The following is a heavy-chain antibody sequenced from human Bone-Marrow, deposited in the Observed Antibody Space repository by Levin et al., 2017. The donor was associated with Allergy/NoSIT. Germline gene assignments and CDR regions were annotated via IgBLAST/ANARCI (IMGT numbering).Heavy chain of an antibody. V-gene: IGHV5-51*01. D-gene: IGHD3-10*01. J-gene: IGHJ5*02. CDR1: GYSFTSYW. CDR2: IYPGDSDT. Sequence: PGGSLRLSCKGSGYSFTSYWIGWVRQMPGKGLEWMGIIYPGDSDTRYSPSFQGQVTISADKSISTAYLQWSSLKASDTAMYYCARAYYYGYNWFDPWGQGTLVTVSS. CDR3: ARAYYYGYNWFDP.